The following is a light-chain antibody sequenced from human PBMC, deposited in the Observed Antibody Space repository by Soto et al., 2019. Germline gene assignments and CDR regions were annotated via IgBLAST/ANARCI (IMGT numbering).Light chain of an antibody. CDR1: SSDVGGYNY. Sequence: QSALTQPPSASGSPGQSVTISCTGTSSDVGGYNYVSWYQQHPGKAPKLMIYEVTKRPSGVPDRFSGSKSGNTASLTVSGLQDEDEADYYCSSYAVSNIPVVFGTGTKVTVL. V-gene: IGLV2-8*01. J-gene: IGLJ1*01. CDR3: SSYAVSNIPVV. CDR2: EVT.